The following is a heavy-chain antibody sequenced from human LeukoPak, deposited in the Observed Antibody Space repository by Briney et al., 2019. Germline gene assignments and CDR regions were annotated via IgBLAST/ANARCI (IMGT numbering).Heavy chain of an antibody. V-gene: IGHV1-69*05. CDR3: ARDTGDPGYFDY. J-gene: IGHJ4*02. CDR1: GGTFSSYA. CDR2: ITPIFGTA. Sequence: ASVKVSCKASGGTFSSYAISWVRQAPGQGLEWMGRITPIFGTANYAQKFQGRVTITTDESTSTAYMELSSLRSEDTAVYYCARDTGDPGYFDYWGQGTLVTVSS. D-gene: IGHD7-27*01.